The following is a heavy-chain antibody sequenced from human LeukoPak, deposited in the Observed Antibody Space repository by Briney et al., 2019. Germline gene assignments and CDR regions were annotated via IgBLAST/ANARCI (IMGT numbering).Heavy chain of an antibody. V-gene: IGHV3-23*01. Sequence: GGSLRLSCAASGFTFSSYAMSWVRQAPGRGLEWVSAISGSGGSTYYADSVKGRFTISRDNSKNTLYLQMNSLRAEDTAVYYCAKGLDIVVPYYAMDVWGQGTTVTVSS. CDR2: ISGSGGST. CDR1: GFTFSSYA. J-gene: IGHJ6*02. CDR3: AKGLDIVVPYYAMDV. D-gene: IGHD2-2*01.